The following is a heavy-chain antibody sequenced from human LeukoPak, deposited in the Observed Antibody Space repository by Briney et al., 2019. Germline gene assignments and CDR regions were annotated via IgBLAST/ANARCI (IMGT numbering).Heavy chain of an antibody. J-gene: IGHJ4*02. CDR1: GGSISSYY. CDR3: ARQIAVAGKAGLDY. V-gene: IGHV4-4*07. Sequence: SSETLSLTCTVSGGSISSYYWSWIRQPAGKGLEWIGRIYSSGSTNYNPSLKSRVTMSVDTSKNQFSLRLSSVTAADTAVYYCARQIAVAGKAGLDYWGQGTPVTVSS. D-gene: IGHD6-19*01. CDR2: IYSSGST.